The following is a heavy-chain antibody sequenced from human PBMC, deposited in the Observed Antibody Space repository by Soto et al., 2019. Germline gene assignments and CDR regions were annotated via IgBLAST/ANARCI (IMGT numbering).Heavy chain of an antibody. D-gene: IGHD4-4*01. CDR2: ISSSSSYI. V-gene: IGHV3-21*01. CDR3: ARESNYGYFDY. CDR1: GFTFSSYS. J-gene: IGHJ4*02. Sequence: GGSLRVSWAASGFTFSSYSMNWVRQAPGKGLEWVSSISSSSSYIYYADSVKGRFTISRDNAKNSLYPQMNSLRAEDTAVYYCARESNYGYFDYWGQGTLVTVSS.